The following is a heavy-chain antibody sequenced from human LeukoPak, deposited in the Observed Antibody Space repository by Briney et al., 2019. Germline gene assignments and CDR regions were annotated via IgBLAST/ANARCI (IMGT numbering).Heavy chain of an antibody. J-gene: IGHJ4*02. CDR1: GGSFSGHY. D-gene: IGHD5-24*01. Sequence: SETLSLTCGVYGGSFSGHYCTWNRQPPGKGLEWIGEIHPSGSTNYNPSLDSRVTISTDTSKNQCSLNLRSVTAADTAVYYCARGRDEYKGGNYWGQGTLVTVSS. V-gene: IGHV4-34*01. CDR2: IHPSGST. CDR3: ARGRDEYKGGNY.